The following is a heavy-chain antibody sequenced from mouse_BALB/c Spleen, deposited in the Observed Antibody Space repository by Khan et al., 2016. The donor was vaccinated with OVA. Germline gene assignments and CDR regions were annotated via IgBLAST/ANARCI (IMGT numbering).Heavy chain of an antibody. CDR2: IWNVGST. V-gene: IGHV2-2*02. Sequence: QVQLKESGPGLVQPSQSLSITCTVSGFSLNNYSVHWVRQSPGKGPEWLGVIWNVGSTDYNAAFISRLTISKDNSRSQVFFKMNSMQPNDTAKYSGARRGKDCGRRALFAYWGQGTLVTVSA. J-gene: IGHJ3*01. CDR3: ARRGKDCGRRALFAY. D-gene: IGHD2-1*01. CDR1: GFSLNNYS.